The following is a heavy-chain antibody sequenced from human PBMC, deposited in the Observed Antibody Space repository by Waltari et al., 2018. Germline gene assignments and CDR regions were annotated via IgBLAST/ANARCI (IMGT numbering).Heavy chain of an antibody. CDR1: GYSFTSYW. CDR2: IYPGDSDT. Sequence: EVQLVQSGAEVKKPGESLKISCKGSGYSFTSYWIGWVRQMPGKGLEWVGIIYPGDSDTRYSPSFQGQVTSSADKSISTAYLQWSSLKASDTAMYYCARRYYYDSSGYYYGYWGQGTLVTVSS. CDR3: ARRYYYDSSGYYYGY. V-gene: IGHV5-51*01. J-gene: IGHJ4*02. D-gene: IGHD3-22*01.